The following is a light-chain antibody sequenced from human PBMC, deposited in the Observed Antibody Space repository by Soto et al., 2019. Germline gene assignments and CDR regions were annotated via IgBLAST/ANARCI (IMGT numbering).Light chain of an antibody. CDR3: CSYATSSTFV. Sequence: QSALTQPASVSGSPGQSITISCTGTSSDIGNYNLVSWYQQNPGKAPKLMIYEVTKRPSGVSNRFSGSKSGNTASLTISGLQAEDEADYYCCSYATSSTFVFGGGTKLTVL. CDR1: SSDIGNYNL. J-gene: IGLJ3*02. V-gene: IGLV2-23*02. CDR2: EVT.